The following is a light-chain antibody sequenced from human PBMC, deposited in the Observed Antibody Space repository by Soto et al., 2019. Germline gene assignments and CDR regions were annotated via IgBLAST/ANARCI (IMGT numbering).Light chain of an antibody. V-gene: IGKV3-20*01. CDR3: QQYGSSPWT. CDR2: GAS. Sequence: EIVLTQSPATLSLSPWERATLSCRASQSVSSNLAWYQQKPGQAPRLLIYGASTRATGIPARFSGSGSGTDFTLTISRLEPEDFAVYYCQQYGSSPWTFGQGTKVDIK. CDR1: QSVSSN. J-gene: IGKJ1*01.